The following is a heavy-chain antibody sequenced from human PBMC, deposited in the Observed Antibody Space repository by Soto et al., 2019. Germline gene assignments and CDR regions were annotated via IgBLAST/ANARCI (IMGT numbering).Heavy chain of an antibody. D-gene: IGHD3-10*01. CDR2: MNPNSGNT. J-gene: IGHJ6*03. CDR1: GYTFTSYD. Sequence: GASVKVSCKASGYTFTSYDINWVRQATGQGLEWMGWMNPNSGNTGYAQKFQGRVTMTRNTSISTAYMELSSLRSEDTAVYYCAREVGPTDYYGSGSPMDVWGKGTTVTVLL. CDR3: AREVGPTDYYGSGSPMDV. V-gene: IGHV1-8*01.